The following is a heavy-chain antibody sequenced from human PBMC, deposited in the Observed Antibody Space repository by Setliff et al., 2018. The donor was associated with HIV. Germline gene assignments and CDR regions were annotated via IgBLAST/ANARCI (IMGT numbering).Heavy chain of an antibody. Sequence: SETLSLTCTVSGGSISSGSYYWSWIRQPAGKGLEWIGEIYHSGDTNYNPSLKSRVSISVDKSKNQFSLSLRSVTAADTAFYYCARASVGVTGLYAFDIWGQGTMVTVSS. J-gene: IGHJ3*02. CDR1: GGSISSGSYY. D-gene: IGHD1-26*01. CDR3: ARASVGVTGLYAFDI. CDR2: IYHSGDT. V-gene: IGHV4-61*09.